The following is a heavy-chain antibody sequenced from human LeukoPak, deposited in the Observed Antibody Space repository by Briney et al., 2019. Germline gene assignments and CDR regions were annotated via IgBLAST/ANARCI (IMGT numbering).Heavy chain of an antibody. CDR1: GFTFSSYS. CDR3: ARDKGGYSSSPIY. CDR2: ISSSSSYI. V-gene: IGHV3-21*01. J-gene: IGHJ4*02. Sequence: GGSLRLSCAASGFTFSSYSMNWVRQAPGKGLEWVSSISSSSSYIYHADSVKGRFTISRDNAKNSLYLQMNSLRAEDTAVYYCARDKGGYSSSPIYWGQGTLVTVSS. D-gene: IGHD6-13*01.